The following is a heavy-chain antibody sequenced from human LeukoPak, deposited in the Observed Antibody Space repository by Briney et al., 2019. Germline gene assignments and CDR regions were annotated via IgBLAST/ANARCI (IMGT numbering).Heavy chain of an antibody. J-gene: IGHJ5*02. CDR3: ARGIHYGSGSYMSQGWFDR. Sequence: GGSLRLSCAASGFTFSSYWMSWVRQAPGKGLEWVANIKQDGSEEYYVDSVKGRFTISRDNAKNSLYLQMNSLRAEDTAVYYCARGIHYGSGSYMSQGWFDRWGQGTLVTVSS. CDR2: IKQDGSEE. V-gene: IGHV3-7*01. D-gene: IGHD3-10*01. CDR1: GFTFSSYW.